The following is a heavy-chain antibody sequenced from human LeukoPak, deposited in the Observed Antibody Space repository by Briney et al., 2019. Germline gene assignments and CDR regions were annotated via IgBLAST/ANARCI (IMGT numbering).Heavy chain of an antibody. CDR2: IYYSGST. D-gene: IGHD5-12*01. CDR1: GGSISSSSDY. J-gene: IGHJ4*02. CDR3: ARQWAGYDRFDY. V-gene: IGHV4-39*01. Sequence: SETLSLTCTVSGGSISSSSDYWGWIRQPPGKGLEWIGSIYYSGSTYYNPSLKSRVTISVDTSKNQFSLKLSSVTAADTAVYYCARQWAGYDRFDYWGQGTLVTVSS.